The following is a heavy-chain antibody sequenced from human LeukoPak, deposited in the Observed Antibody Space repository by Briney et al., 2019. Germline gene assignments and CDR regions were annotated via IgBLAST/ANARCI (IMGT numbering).Heavy chain of an antibody. D-gene: IGHD2-15*01. CDR1: GFTFSSYA. CDR3: ARTYCSGGSCYFYYYGMDV. V-gene: IGHV3-30-3*01. J-gene: IGHJ6*02. Sequence: PGGSLRLSCAASGFTFSSYAMHWVRQAPGKGLEWVAVISYDGSNKYYADSVKGRFTISRDNSKNTLYLQMNSLRAEDTAVYYCARTYCSGGSCYFYYYGMDVWGQGTTVTVSS. CDR2: ISYDGSNK.